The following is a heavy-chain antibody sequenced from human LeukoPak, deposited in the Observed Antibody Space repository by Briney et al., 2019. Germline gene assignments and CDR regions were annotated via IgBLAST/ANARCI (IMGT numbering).Heavy chain of an antibody. V-gene: IGHV3-64*04. CDR3: AKGGPTKQVRYCSGGSCYGDYVFDY. CDR2: ISTNGGST. CDR1: GFTFSSYA. J-gene: IGHJ4*02. D-gene: IGHD2-15*01. Sequence: GGSLRLSCAASGFTFSSYAMHWVRQAPGKGLEYVSGISTNGGSTYYADSVKGRFTISRDNSKNTLYLQMNSLRAEDTAVYYCAKGGPTKQVRYCSGGSCYGDYVFDYWGQGTLVTVSS.